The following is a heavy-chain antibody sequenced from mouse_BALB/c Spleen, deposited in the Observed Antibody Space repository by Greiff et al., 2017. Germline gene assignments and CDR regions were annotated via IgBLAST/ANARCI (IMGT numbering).Heavy chain of an antibody. Sequence: DVQLQESGPGLVKPSQSLSLTCSVTGYSITSGYYWNWIRQFPGNKLEWMGYISYDGSNNYNPSLKNRISITRDTSKNQFFLKLNSVTTEDTATYYCASPLYYGSSGYWYFDVWGAGTTVTVSS. CDR2: ISYDGSN. J-gene: IGHJ1*01. CDR3: ASPLYYGSSGYWYFDV. D-gene: IGHD1-1*01. V-gene: IGHV3-6*02. CDR1: GYSITSGYY.